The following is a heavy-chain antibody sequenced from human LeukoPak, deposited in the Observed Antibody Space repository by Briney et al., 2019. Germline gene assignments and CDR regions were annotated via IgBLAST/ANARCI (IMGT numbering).Heavy chain of an antibody. D-gene: IGHD4-17*01. Sequence: GGSLRLSCAASGFTFDDYAMQWVRQAPGKGLEWVSGISWNSGSIGYADSVKGRFTISRDNAKNSLYLQMNSLRAEDMALYYCAKGKRGEYPRTDDAFDIWGQGTMVTVSS. CDR1: GFTFDDYA. J-gene: IGHJ3*02. V-gene: IGHV3-9*03. CDR2: ISWNSGSI. CDR3: AKGKRGEYPRTDDAFDI.